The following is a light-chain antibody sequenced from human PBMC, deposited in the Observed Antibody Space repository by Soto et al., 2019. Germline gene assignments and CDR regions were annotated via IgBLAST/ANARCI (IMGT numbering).Light chain of an antibody. J-gene: IGLJ1*01. V-gene: IGLV2-8*01. CDR3: TSYAGGNNV. Sequence: QSALTQPPSASGSPGQSVTISCTGTSSDVGGYNYVSWYQQHPGKVPKLMVYEVNKRPSGVPDRFSGSKSGNTASLTVSGLQAADEPDYYCTSYAGGNNVFGTGTKLTVL. CDR2: EVN. CDR1: SSDVGGYNY.